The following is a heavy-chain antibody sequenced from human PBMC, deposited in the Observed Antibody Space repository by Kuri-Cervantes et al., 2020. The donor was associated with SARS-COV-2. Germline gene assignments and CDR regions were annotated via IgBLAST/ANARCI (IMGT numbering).Heavy chain of an antibody. Sequence: GESLKISCAASGFTFSSYAMSWVRQAPGKGLEWVSAISGSGGSTYYADSVKGRFTISRDNSKNTLYLQMNSLRAEDTAVYYCARRYCSGGSCYSLWFDPWGQGTLVTVSS. CDR1: GFTFSSYA. D-gene: IGHD2-15*01. CDR3: ARRYCSGGSCYSLWFDP. V-gene: IGHV3-23*01. CDR2: ISGSGGST. J-gene: IGHJ5*02.